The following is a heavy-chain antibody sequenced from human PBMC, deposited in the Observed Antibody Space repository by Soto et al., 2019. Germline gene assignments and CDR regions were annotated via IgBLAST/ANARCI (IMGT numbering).Heavy chain of an antibody. CDR1: GGSISSGGYS. CDR3: PRTSWPYSVDY. CDR2: IYHSGST. Sequence: QLQLQESGSGLVKPSQTLSLTCAVSGGSISSGGYSWSWIRQPPGKGLEWIGYIYHSGSTYYHPSLKSLATISVDRTNHQSSLKLRSVTAADTAVYYCPRTSWPYSVDYWGQGTLVTVSS. D-gene: IGHD2-15*01. V-gene: IGHV4-30-2*01. J-gene: IGHJ4*02.